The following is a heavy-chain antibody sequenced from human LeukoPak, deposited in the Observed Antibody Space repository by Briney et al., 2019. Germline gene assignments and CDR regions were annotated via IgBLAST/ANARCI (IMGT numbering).Heavy chain of an antibody. CDR2: IYYSGST. V-gene: IGHV4-39*01. D-gene: IGHD4-17*01. J-gene: IGHJ6*03. CDR1: GGSISSSSYY. CDR3: ARHSATVTHYYYYYMDV. Sequence: SETLSLTCTVSGGSISSSSYYWGWIRQPPGKGLEWIGKIYYSGSTYYNPSLKSRVTLSVDTSKNHFSLKLSSVTAADTAVYYCARHSATVTHYYYYYMDVWGKGTTVTVSS.